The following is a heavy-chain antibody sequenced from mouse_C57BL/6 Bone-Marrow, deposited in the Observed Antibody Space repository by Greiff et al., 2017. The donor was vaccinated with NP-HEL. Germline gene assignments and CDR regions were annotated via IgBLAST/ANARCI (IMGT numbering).Heavy chain of an antibody. CDR3: ARGYRGVYYYAMDY. Sequence: VQLKESGGGLVKPGGSLKLSCAASGFTFSDYGMHWVRQAPEKGLEWVAYISSGSSTIYYADKVKGRFTISRDNAKNTLFLQMTSLRSEDTAMYYYARGYRGVYYYAMDYWGQGTSVTVTS. D-gene: IGHD2-12*01. V-gene: IGHV5-17*01. J-gene: IGHJ4*01. CDR2: ISSGSSTI. CDR1: GFTFSDYG.